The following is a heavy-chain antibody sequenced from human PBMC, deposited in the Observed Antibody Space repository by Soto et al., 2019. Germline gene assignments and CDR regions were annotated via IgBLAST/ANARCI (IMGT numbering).Heavy chain of an antibody. J-gene: IGHJ4*02. D-gene: IGHD3-22*01. V-gene: IGHV1-58*01. CDR1: GFNFGTTA. CDR2: IVVGSGNT. CDR3: AADPYYYDSSNYYPLYK. Sequence: SVKGSCKASGFNFGTTAVQWVRQARGQRLEWIGWIVVGSGNTNYAQNFQERVTITRDMSTSTAYMDVSSLRSEDTAVYYCAADPYYYDSSNYYPLYKRGQGSLFTVSS.